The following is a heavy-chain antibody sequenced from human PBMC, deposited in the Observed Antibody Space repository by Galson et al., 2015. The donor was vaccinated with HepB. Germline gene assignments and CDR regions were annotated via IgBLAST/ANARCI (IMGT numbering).Heavy chain of an antibody. D-gene: IGHD3-10*01. CDR2: IRGDGIVS. V-gene: IGHV3-7*01. Sequence: SLRLSCAASGFTFNAHWMNWVRQAPGTGLEWVANIRGDGIVSYYAESVRGRFTISRDNAKNSLYLQMNGLRVDETAVYYCSREMTGSYSDWGQGTLVTVSP. CDR1: GFTFNAHW. J-gene: IGHJ4*02. CDR3: SREMTGSYSD.